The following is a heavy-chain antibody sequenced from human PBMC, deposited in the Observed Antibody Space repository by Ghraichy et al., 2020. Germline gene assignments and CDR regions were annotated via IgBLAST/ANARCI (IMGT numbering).Heavy chain of an antibody. Sequence: GGSLRLSCAASGFTFSSYGMHWVRQAPGKGLEWVAVIWYDGSNKYYADSVKGRFTISRDNSKNTLYLQMNSLRAEDTAVYYCARDPVSAYSSSCCGMDVWGQGTTVTVSS. CDR1: GFTFSSYG. CDR2: IWYDGSNK. D-gene: IGHD6-13*01. J-gene: IGHJ6*02. V-gene: IGHV3-33*01. CDR3: ARDPVSAYSSSCCGMDV.